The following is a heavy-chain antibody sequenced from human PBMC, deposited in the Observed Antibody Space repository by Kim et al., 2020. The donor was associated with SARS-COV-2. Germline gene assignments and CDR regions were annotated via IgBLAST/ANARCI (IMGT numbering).Heavy chain of an antibody. CDR3: ARDIYDGSPDY. CDR1: GFTFINYS. V-gene: IGHV3-48*02. J-gene: IGHJ4*02. D-gene: IGHD3-3*01. Sequence: GGSLRLSCAASGFTFINYSMNWVRQAPGKGLEWLSFISSVSTTIYYADSVKGRFTISRDNAKNSLYLQMRSLRDEDTALYFCARDIYDGSPDYWGQGTLVTVSS. CDR2: ISSVSTTI.